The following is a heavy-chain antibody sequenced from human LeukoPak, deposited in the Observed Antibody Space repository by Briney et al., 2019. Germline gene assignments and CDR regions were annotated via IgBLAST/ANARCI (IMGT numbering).Heavy chain of an antibody. CDR2: ISWNSKNV. V-gene: IGHV3-9*01. J-gene: IGHJ4*02. D-gene: IGHD3-16*01. CDR3: AKEGVGGFDS. CDR1: GFTFDDYA. Sequence: PGGSLRLSCAASGFTFDDYAMHWVRQAPGKGLEWVSSISWNSKNVAYAASVKGRLTISRGNAKNSLYLQMNSLRAEDTALYYCAKEGVGGFDSWGQGTLVTVSS.